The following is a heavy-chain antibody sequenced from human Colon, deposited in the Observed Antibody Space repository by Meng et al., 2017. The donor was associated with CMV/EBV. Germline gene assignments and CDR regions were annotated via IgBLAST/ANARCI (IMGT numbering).Heavy chain of an antibody. V-gene: IGHV1-2*02. J-gene: IGHJ4*02. CDR2: IYPQDVCT. CDR1: GYTFTANY. Sequence: SVAEMQKAGVSVKVSFQSLGYTFTANYVHWVRQGHGQGFELMGWIYPQDVCTYFAQKFQVRVTLTRDTSITPAYMELSGLTSDDTSIYYCVRESWYFDFLGEGTLVTVSS. D-gene: IGHD6-13*01. CDR3: VRESWYFDF.